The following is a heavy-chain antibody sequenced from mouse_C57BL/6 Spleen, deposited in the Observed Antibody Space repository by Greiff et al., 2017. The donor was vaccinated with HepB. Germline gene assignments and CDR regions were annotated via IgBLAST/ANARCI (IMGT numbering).Heavy chain of an antibody. V-gene: IGHV1-76*01. J-gene: IGHJ2*01. D-gene: IGHD3-2*02. Sequence: QVQLQQSGAELVRPGASVKLSCKASGYTFTDYYINWVKQRPGQGLEWIARIYPGSGNTYYNEKFKGKATLTAEKSSSTAYMQLSSLTSEDSAVYFCAREKTAQAPYYFDYWGQGTTLTVSS. CDR1: GYTFTDYY. CDR2: IYPGSGNT. CDR3: AREKTAQAPYYFDY.